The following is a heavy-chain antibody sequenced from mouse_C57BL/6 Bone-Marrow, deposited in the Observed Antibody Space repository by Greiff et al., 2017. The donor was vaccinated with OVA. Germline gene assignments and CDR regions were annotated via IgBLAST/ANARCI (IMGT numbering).Heavy chain of an antibody. J-gene: IGHJ4*01. D-gene: IGHD2-4*01. CDR1: GFTFSSYA. Sequence: EVQRVESGGGLVKPGGSLKLSCAASGFTFSSYAMSWVRQTPEKRLEWVATISDGGSYTYYPDNVKGRFTISRDNAKNNLYLQMSHLKSEDTAMYYCARDYDYDGNYAMDYWGQGTSVTVSS. CDR2: ISDGGSYT. CDR3: ARDYDYDGNYAMDY. V-gene: IGHV5-4*01.